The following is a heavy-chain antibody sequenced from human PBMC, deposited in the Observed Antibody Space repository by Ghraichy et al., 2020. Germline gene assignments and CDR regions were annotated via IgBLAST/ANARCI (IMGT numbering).Heavy chain of an antibody. CDR2: IYYSGST. CDR3: ARARQQLVPSVNWFDP. Sequence: SETLSLTCTVSGGSISSSSYYWGWIRQPPGKGLEWIGSIYYSGSTYYNPSLKSRVTISVDTSKNQFSLKLSSVTAADTAVYYCARARQQLVPSVNWFDPWGQGTLVTVSS. CDR1: GGSISSSSYY. V-gene: IGHV4-39*01. J-gene: IGHJ5*02. D-gene: IGHD6-13*01.